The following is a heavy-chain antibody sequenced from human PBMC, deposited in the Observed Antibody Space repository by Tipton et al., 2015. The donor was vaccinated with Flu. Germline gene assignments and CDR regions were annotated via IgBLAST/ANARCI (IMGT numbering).Heavy chain of an antibody. D-gene: IGHD5-12*01. J-gene: IGHJ3*02. CDR2: ISTSGST. CDR1: GGSISTSY. CDR3: ARDLRGYSGYTGGDAFDM. V-gene: IGHV4-4*07. Sequence: LSLTCTVSGGSISTSYWSWIRQPAGEGLEWIGRISTSGSTNYNASLESRVTLSRDTSKNHISLRLRSATAADSALYYCARDLRGYSGYTGGDAFDMWGRGIMVFVSS.